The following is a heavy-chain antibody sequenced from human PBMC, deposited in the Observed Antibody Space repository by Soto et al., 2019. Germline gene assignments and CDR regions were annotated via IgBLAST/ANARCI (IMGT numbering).Heavy chain of an antibody. J-gene: IGHJ3*02. CDR2: IYYSGST. CDR3: AGVYVLRYFDWVNKDKDAFDI. Sequence: SETLSLTCTVSGGSISSYYWSWIRQPPGKGLEWIGYIYYSGSTNYNPSLKSRVTISVDTSKNQFSLKLSSVTAADTAVYYCAGVYVLRYFDWVNKDKDAFDIWGQGTMVTVSS. V-gene: IGHV4-59*01. D-gene: IGHD3-9*01. CDR1: GGSISSYY.